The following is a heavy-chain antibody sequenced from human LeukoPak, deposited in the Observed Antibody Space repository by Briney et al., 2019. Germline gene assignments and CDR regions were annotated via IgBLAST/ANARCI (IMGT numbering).Heavy chain of an antibody. D-gene: IGHD3-10*01. J-gene: IGHJ4*02. Sequence: PGGSLRLSCAASGFTFSSYGMHWVRQAPGKGLEWVAVISYDGNNKYYADSVKGRFTISRDNSKNTLYLQMNSLRAEDTAVYYCARLLWFGEFPDYWGQGTLVTVSS. V-gene: IGHV3-30*03. CDR1: GFTFSSYG. CDR3: ARLLWFGEFPDY. CDR2: ISYDGNNK.